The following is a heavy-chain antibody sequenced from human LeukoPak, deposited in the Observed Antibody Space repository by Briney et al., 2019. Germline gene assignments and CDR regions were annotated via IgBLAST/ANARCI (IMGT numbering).Heavy chain of an antibody. CDR1: GYTFTGYY. CDR3: ARAYLYYEILTGYHNYYGMDV. CDR2: INPNSGDT. V-gene: IGHV1-2*02. Sequence: ASVKVSCKASGYTFTGYYMHWVRQAPGQGLEWMGWINPNSGDTNYAQKFQGRVTMTRDTSISTAYMELSRLRSDDTAVYYCARAYLYYEILTGYHNYYGMDVWGQGTTVTVSS. J-gene: IGHJ6*02. D-gene: IGHD3-9*01.